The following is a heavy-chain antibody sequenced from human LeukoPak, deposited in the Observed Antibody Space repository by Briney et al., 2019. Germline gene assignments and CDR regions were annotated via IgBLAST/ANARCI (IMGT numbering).Heavy chain of an antibody. D-gene: IGHD5-24*01. J-gene: IGHJ4*02. Sequence: GGSLRLSCAASGFTFSSYEMNWVRQAPGKGLEWVSYISSSGSTIYYADSVKGRFTISRDNAKNSLHLQMNSLRAEDTAVYYCARIDGYNGSDYWGQGTLVTVSS. CDR3: ARIDGYNGSDY. CDR1: GFTFSSYE. V-gene: IGHV3-48*03. CDR2: ISSSGSTI.